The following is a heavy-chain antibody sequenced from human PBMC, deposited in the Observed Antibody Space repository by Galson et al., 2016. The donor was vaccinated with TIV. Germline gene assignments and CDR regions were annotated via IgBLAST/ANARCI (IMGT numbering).Heavy chain of an antibody. CDR3: ARDRRRGYLSYNGMDV. CDR2: INPNSGGT. D-gene: IGHD1-1*01. CDR1: GYTFTGYF. Sequence: SVKVSCKASGYTFTGYFMHWVRQAPGQGFEWMGWINPNSGGTNFAQKFQDRVTMSRDTYINTVYMEVRRLKNDDTALYYCARDRRRGYLSYNGMDVWGQGTTVIVAS. V-gene: IGHV1-2*02. J-gene: IGHJ6*02.